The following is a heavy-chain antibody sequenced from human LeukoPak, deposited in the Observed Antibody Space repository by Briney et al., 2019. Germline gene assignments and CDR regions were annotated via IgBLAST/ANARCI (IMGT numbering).Heavy chain of an antibody. J-gene: IGHJ4*02. V-gene: IGHV4-31*03. CDR1: GGSISSGGYY. CDR2: IYYSGST. Sequence: SETLSLTCTVSGGSISSGGYYWSWIRQHPGKGLEWIGYIYYSGSTYYNPSLKSRVTISVDTSKNQFSLELSSVTAADTAVYYCARDSSSSGPAFDYWGQGTLVTVSS. D-gene: IGHD6-6*01. CDR3: ARDSSSSGPAFDY.